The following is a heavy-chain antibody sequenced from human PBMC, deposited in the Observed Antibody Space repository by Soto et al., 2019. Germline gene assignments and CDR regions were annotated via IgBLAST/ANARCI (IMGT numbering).Heavy chain of an antibody. CDR3: AKRGIGGYSKPFDYYYGMDV. V-gene: IGHV3-23*01. CDR1: GFTFSSYA. CDR2: ISGSGGST. D-gene: IGHD3-10*01. Sequence: GGSLRLSCAASGFTFSSYAMSWVRQAPGKGLEWVSAISGSGGSTYYADSVKGRFTISRDNSKNTLYLQMNSLRAEDTAVYYCAKRGIGGYSKPFDYYYGMDVWGQGTTVTVSS. J-gene: IGHJ6*02.